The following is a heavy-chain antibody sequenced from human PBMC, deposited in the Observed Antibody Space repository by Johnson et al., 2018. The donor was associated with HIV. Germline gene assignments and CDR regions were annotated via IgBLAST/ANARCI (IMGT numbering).Heavy chain of an antibody. CDR2: RGEEGRRK. Sequence: QVQLVESGGGEVQPGGSLRLSCAASRFTGKRKDMKGGRQAPGKGREGGEGRGEEGRRKDVGDSVKGRFTISRDNSKNTLYLQMNSLRTEDTAVYYCANEYFDIWGQWTLVTVSS. D-gene: IGHD3-9*01. CDR1: RFTGKRKD. J-gene: IGHJ4*03. V-gene: IGHV3-30*02. CDR3: ANEYFDI.